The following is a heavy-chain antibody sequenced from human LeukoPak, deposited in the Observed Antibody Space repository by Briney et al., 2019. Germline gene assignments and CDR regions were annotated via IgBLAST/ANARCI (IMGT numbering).Heavy chain of an antibody. CDR3: ARPSYYYGSGSYYYYYYMDV. CDR1: GGSISSSSYY. D-gene: IGHD3-10*01. J-gene: IGHJ6*03. Sequence: SETLSLTCTVSGGSISSSSYYWGWIRQPPGKGLEWIGSTYYSGSTYYNPSLKSRVTISVDTSKNQFSLKLSSVTAADTAVYYCARPSYYYGSGSYYYYYYMDVWGKGTTVTVSS. V-gene: IGHV4-39*01. CDR2: TYYSGST.